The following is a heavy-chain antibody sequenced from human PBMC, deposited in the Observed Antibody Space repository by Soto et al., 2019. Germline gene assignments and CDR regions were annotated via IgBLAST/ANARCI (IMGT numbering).Heavy chain of an antibody. CDR1: GFTFSSHS. CDR2: ICSSSRTI. D-gene: IGHD3-10*01. Sequence: PGGSLRLSCAASGFTFSSHSLNWVRQAPGKGLEWVSYICSSSRTIYYADSVKGRFTISRDNAKNSLYLQMNSLRTEDTAVYYCARPGGGFGESRASFALWGQGTMATAS. J-gene: IGHJ3*01. V-gene: IGHV3-48*01. CDR3: ARPGGGFGESRASFAL.